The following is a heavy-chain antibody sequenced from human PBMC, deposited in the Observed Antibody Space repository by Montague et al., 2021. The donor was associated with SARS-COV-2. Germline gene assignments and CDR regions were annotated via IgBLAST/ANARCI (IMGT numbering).Heavy chain of an antibody. CDR3: ARGVSSGNMMMVVMGFAYYFDS. J-gene: IGHJ4*02. D-gene: IGHD3-16*01. CDR1: GEACSACY. Sequence: SETLSLTCAIYGEACSACYCAWIRQPPGKGLEWIGEVNRSGSTNYNSSLKSRVVLSLDKSKNQFSLKLTSVTTADTAIYFCARGVSSGNMMMVVMGFAYYFDSWGQGTRVTVSS. CDR2: VNRSGST. V-gene: IGHV4-34*01.